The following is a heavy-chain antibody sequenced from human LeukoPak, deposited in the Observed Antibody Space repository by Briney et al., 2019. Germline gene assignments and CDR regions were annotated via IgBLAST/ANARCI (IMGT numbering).Heavy chain of an antibody. J-gene: IGHJ6*04. CDR1: GDSVSTNSAA. Sequence: SQTLSLTCAISGDSVSTNSAAWNWIRQSPSKGLEWLGRTYYRSKWYNDYAESVKSRITINPDTSKNQFSLQLNSVTPEDTAVYYCARCYGSGSYCWFDPWGKGTTVTVSS. V-gene: IGHV6-1*01. D-gene: IGHD3-10*01. CDR2: TYYRSKWYN. CDR3: ARCYGSGSYCWFDP.